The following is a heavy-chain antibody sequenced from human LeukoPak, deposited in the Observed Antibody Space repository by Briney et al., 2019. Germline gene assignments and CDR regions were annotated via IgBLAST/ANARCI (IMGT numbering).Heavy chain of an antibody. CDR3: ARRKVVSAYYYGMDV. J-gene: IGHJ6*02. V-gene: IGHV3-66*01. D-gene: IGHD2-2*01. CDR2: IYTGGTT. Sequence: GGSLRRSCAASGFTVNSQYMSWVRQAPGKGLEWVSVIYTGGTTYYADSVKGRFTISRDNAKSTLYLQMNSLRAEDTAVYYCARRKVVSAYYYGMDVWGQGTTVTVSS. CDR1: GFTVNSQY.